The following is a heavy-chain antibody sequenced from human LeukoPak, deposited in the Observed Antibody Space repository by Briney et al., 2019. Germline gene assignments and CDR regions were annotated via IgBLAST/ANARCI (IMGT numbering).Heavy chain of an antibody. D-gene: IGHD7-27*01. CDR1: GYSFTSYW. Sequence: GEALQIFCKGSGYSFTSYWNGWVRQMPGKGLEWMGIIYPGNSDTRYSPSFQGQVTISADKSISTAYLQWSSLKASDTAMYYCARRELTGTPEIWGQGTMVTVSS. CDR2: IYPGNSDT. V-gene: IGHV5-51*01. J-gene: IGHJ3*02. CDR3: ARRELTGTPEI.